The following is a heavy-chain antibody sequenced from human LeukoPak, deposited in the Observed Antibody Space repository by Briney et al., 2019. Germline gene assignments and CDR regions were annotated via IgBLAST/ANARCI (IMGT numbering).Heavy chain of an antibody. D-gene: IGHD3-22*01. CDR2: IYSGGNT. CDR1: GFTVSSNY. Sequence: PGGSLRLSCAASGFTVSSNYMSWVRQAPGKGLEWVSVIYSGGNTYYADSVKGRFTISRDNSKNTLYLQMNSLRAEDTAVYYCARDRDSSGYYHYYFDYWGQGTQVTVS. J-gene: IGHJ4*02. V-gene: IGHV3-66*01. CDR3: ARDRDSSGYYHYYFDY.